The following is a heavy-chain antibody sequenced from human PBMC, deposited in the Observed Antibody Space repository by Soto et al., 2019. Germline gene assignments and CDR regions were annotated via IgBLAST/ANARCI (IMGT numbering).Heavy chain of an antibody. CDR1: GYSFTSYD. CDR2: MNTNSGNI. Sequence: QVQLVQSGAEVKKPGASVKVSCKASGYSFTSYDFNWVRQATGQGLEWMGWMNTNSGNIGYAQKFPGRVTMTRDTSIGTDYMELNSLTTEDTAVYYCAINEFVRGVIDSWGQGTLVTVSS. CDR3: AINEFVRGVIDS. J-gene: IGHJ4*02. D-gene: IGHD3-10*02. V-gene: IGHV1-8*01.